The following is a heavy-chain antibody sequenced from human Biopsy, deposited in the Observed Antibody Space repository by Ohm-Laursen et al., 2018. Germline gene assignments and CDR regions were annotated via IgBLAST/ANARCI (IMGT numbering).Heavy chain of an antibody. CDR3: ARVPLPGIGAAYQGRFLYGMDV. V-gene: IGHV4-34*01. Sequence: PGTLSLTCAVYGGSFNGYFWSWIRQPPGKGLEWIGDITQSGSTNYSPSLKSRVTISVDPAKKQFSLSLRSVTAADTAVYYCARVPLPGIGAAYQGRFLYGMDVWGQGTTVSVSS. CDR2: ITQSGST. CDR1: GGSFNGYF. D-gene: IGHD6-13*01. J-gene: IGHJ6*02.